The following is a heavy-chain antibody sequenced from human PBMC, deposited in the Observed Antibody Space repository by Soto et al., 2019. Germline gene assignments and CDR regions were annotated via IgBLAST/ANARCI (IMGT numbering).Heavy chain of an antibody. CDR3: ARGTIGLGGALDY. Sequence: PGGSLRLSCAASGFTFSSYAMHWVRQAPGKGLEWVAVISYDGSNKYYADSVKGRFTISRDNSKNTLYLQMNSLRAEDTAVYYCARGTIGLGGALDYWGQGTLVTVSS. J-gene: IGHJ4*02. CDR2: ISYDGSNK. V-gene: IGHV3-30-3*01. CDR1: GFTFSSYA. D-gene: IGHD3-3*01.